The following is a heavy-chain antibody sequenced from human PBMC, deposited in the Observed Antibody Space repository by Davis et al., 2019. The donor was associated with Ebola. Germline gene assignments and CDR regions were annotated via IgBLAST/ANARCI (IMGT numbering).Heavy chain of an antibody. J-gene: IGHJ6*02. CDR1: VYTLISYT. Sequence: ASSVTVSCKASVYTLISYTLHWVRQAPGQRLEWMGWINAGNGHTKYSQEFQGRVTITRDTSANTAYMELSSLRSEDTAVYYCARVSNYYYGLDVWGQGTTVTVSS. CDR2: INAGNGHT. D-gene: IGHD5/OR15-5a*01. V-gene: IGHV1-3*01. CDR3: ARVSNYYYGLDV.